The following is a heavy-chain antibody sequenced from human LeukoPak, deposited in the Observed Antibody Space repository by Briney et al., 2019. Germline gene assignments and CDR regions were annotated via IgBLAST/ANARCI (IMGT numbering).Heavy chain of an antibody. CDR2: INHSGST. V-gene: IGHV4-34*01. J-gene: IGHJ6*03. CDR1: SGSFSGYY. CDR3: ARVRAVTATRVYYYMDV. Sequence: SETLSLTCAVYSGSFSGYYWSWIRQPPGKGLEWIGEINHSGSTNYNPSLKSRITISVDTSKNQFSLKLSSVTAADTALYYCARVRAVTATRVYYYMDVWGKGTTVTVSS. D-gene: IGHD2-15*01.